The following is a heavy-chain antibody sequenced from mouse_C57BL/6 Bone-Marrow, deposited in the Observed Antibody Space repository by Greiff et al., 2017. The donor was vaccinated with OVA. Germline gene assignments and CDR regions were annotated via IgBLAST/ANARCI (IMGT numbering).Heavy chain of an antibody. CDR3: TQGGSSYDY. Sequence: EVQLVESGAELVRPGASVKLSCTASGFNIKDDYMHWVKQRPEQGLEWIGWIDPENGDTEYASKFQGKATITADTSSNTAYLQLSSLTSEDTAVYYYTQGGSSYDYWGQGTTLTVSS. V-gene: IGHV14-4*01. J-gene: IGHJ2*01. D-gene: IGHD1-1*01. CDR2: IDPENGDT. CDR1: GFNIKDDY.